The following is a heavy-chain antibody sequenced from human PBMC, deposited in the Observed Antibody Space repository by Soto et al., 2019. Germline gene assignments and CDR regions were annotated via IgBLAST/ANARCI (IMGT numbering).Heavy chain of an antibody. CDR2: IKSKTDGGTT. CDR1: GFTFSSAL. CDR3: TTHPDY. Sequence: EVQLVESGGTLVKPGGSLRLSCAASGFTFSSALMTWVRQAPGKGLEWVGRIKSKTDGGTTDYGAPVRGRFTISRDDSKDTLFLQMNSLGTEYTAVYYCTTHPDYWGQGTLVTVSS. V-gene: IGHV3-15*02. J-gene: IGHJ4*02.